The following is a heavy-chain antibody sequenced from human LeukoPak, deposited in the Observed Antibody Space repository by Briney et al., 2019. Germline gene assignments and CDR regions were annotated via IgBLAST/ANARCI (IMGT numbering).Heavy chain of an antibody. D-gene: IGHD6-19*01. CDR2: TSGSGGTT. Sequence: PGGSLRLSCAASGFTFSSYAMSGVRQAPGKGLEWVSTTSGSGGTTNYADAVEGRFTISRDNSKNTLYLQMNSLRGEDTAIYYCATGGTYSSGWYYFDHWGQGTLVTVSS. CDR3: ATGGTYSSGWYYFDH. V-gene: IGHV3-23*01. CDR1: GFTFSSYA. J-gene: IGHJ4*02.